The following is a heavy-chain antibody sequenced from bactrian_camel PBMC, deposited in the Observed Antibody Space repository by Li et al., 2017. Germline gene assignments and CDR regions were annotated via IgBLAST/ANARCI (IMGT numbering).Heavy chain of an antibody. D-gene: IGHD2*01. Sequence: QLVESGGDLVQPGGSLTLSCTASGFTFSSYWMYWARQAPGKGLEWVSSINGDGASIYYADSVKGRFTISRDNAKNTVYLQMNSLKPEDSAMYYCAASGGYYGSFNEVRYDYWGQGT. V-gene: IGHV3S25*01. CDR3: AASGGYYGSFNEVRYDY. J-gene: IGHJ4*01. CDR1: GFTFSSYW. CDR2: INGDGASI.